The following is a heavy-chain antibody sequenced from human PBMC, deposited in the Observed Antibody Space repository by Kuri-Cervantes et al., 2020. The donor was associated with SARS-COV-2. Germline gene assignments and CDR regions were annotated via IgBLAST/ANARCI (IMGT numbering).Heavy chain of an antibody. CDR1: GGSFSGYY. CDR3: ARGRVGFLEWLENYYYYGMDV. CDR2: IYYSGST. D-gene: IGHD3-3*02. J-gene: IGHJ6*02. Sequence: SETLSLTCAVYGGSFSGYYWSWIRQPPGKGLEWIGYIYYSGSTNYNPSLKSRVTISVDTSKNQFSLKLSSVTAADTAVYYCARGRVGFLEWLENYYYYGMDVWGQGTTVTVSS. V-gene: IGHV4-59*01.